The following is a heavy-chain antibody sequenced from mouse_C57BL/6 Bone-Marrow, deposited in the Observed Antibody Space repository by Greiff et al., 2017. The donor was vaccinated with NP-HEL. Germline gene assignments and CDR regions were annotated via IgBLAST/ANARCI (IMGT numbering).Heavy chain of an antibody. Sequence: QVQLQQPGAELVKPGASEKLSCKASGYTFTSYWMHWVKQRPGQGLEWIGMIHPNSGSTNYNEKFKSKATLTVDKSSSTAYMQLSSLTSEDSAVYYCARKGGSGPFDYWGQGTTLTVSS. J-gene: IGHJ2*01. CDR1: GYTFTSYW. V-gene: IGHV1-64*01. D-gene: IGHD3-2*02. CDR3: ARKGGSGPFDY. CDR2: IHPNSGST.